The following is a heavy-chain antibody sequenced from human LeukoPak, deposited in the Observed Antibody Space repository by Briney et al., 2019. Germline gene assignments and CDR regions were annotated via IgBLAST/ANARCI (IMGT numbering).Heavy chain of an antibody. D-gene: IGHD6-6*01. CDR1: GGSISSGGYY. CDR2: IYYSGST. Sequence: SETLSLTCTVSGGSISSGGYYWSWIRQHPGKGLEWIGYIYYSGSTYYNPSLKSRVTISVDTSKDQFSLKLSSVTAADTAVYYCARDVPLEYSSSSRLGYYGMDVWGQGTTVTVSS. V-gene: IGHV4-31*03. CDR3: ARDVPLEYSSSSRLGYYGMDV. J-gene: IGHJ6*02.